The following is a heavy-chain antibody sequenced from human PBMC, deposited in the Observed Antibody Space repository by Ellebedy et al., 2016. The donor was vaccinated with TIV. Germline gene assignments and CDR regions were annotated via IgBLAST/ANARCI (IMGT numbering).Heavy chain of an antibody. V-gene: IGHV3-21*01. CDR3: ARARLYYDSSGCAFDI. CDR2: ISSSSSYI. Sequence: PGGSLRLSCAASGFTFSSYSMNWVRQAPGKGLEWVSSISSSSSYIYYADSVKGRFTISRDNAKNSLYLQMNSLRAEDTAVYYCARARLYYDSSGCAFDIWGQGTMVTVSS. CDR1: GFTFSSYS. J-gene: IGHJ3*02. D-gene: IGHD3-22*01.